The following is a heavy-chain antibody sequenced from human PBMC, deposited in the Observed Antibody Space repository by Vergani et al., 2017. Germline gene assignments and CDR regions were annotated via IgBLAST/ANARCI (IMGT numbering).Heavy chain of an antibody. Sequence: QVQLVQSGAEVKKPGSSVKVSCKASGGTFRRSAISWVRQAPGQGLVWMGGIIPIFGTANYAQKFQGRVTITADESTSTAYMELSSLRSEDTAVYYCARNIVATILGCWGQGTLVTVSS. J-gene: IGHJ4*02. CDR3: ARNIVATILGC. CDR1: GGTFRRSA. V-gene: IGHV1-69*01. D-gene: IGHD5-12*01. CDR2: IIPIFGTA.